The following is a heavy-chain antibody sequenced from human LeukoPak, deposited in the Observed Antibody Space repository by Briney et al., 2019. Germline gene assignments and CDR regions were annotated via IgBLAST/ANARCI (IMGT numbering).Heavy chain of an antibody. CDR3: ARRSPYTSQGDWFDP. J-gene: IGHJ5*02. V-gene: IGHV5-51*01. CDR2: IYPGDSDT. D-gene: IGHD3-16*01. Sequence: GESLKISCKGSGYSFTYWIGWVRQMPGKGLQWMGIIYPGDSDTKYSPSFRGQVTISADTSINTAYLQWSSLKASDTAIYYCARRSPYTSQGDWFDPWGQGTLVTVSS. CDR1: GYSFTYW.